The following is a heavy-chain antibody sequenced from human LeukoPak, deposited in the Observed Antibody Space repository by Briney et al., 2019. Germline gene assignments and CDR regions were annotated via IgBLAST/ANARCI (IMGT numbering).Heavy chain of an antibody. CDR3: ATFVINPGGLLLENWFDP. CDR1: GVSITTGIHY. Sequence: SQTLSLTCTVSGVSITTGIHYWRWIRQHPGKGLEWIGYIYYSGSTYYNPSLKSRVTISVDTSKNQFSLKLSSVTAADTAVYYCATFVINPGGLLLENWFDPWGQGTLVTVSS. D-gene: IGHD2/OR15-2a*01. J-gene: IGHJ5*02. V-gene: IGHV4-31*03. CDR2: IYYSGST.